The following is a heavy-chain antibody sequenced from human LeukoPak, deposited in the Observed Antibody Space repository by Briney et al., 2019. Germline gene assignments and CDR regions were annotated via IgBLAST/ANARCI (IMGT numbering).Heavy chain of an antibody. J-gene: IGHJ6*02. CDR2: IFYSGTY. V-gene: IGHV4-59*07. D-gene: IGHD2-2*01. CDR3: AGAYTRYCSSASCFRYGMVG. Sequence: SDTLSLTCTVSGVSIRRNLWSWLRQPPGRGLEWIGYIFYSGTYNYNPSLKSRLTIAIDTSKNQLSLTLSSVPAADTAVYYCAGAYTRYCSSASCFRYGMVGWGRGATVSVCS. CDR1: GVSIRRNL.